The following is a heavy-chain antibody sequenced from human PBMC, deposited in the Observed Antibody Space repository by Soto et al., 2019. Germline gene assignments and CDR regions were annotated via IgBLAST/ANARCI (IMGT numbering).Heavy chain of an antibody. V-gene: IGHV3-23*01. Sequence: QLSESGGGLVQPGGSLRLSCAASGFTFNSYAMTWVRQAPGRAMEWVAAISGSGGTKKHAESVVGRFSISRENAKITVFLQMNRLRGEGTAVYYWVKKYYYDRVGFYSRDTFDFWGQGTKVAVSS. CDR1: GFTFNSYA. J-gene: IGHJ3*01. CDR3: VKKYYYDRVGFYSRDTFDF. D-gene: IGHD3-22*01. CDR2: ISGSGGTK.